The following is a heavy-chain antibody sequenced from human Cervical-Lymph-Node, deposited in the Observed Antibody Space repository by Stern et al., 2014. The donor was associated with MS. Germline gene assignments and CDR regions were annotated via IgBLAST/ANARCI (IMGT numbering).Heavy chain of an antibody. CDR3: VKGRFTISRDNSKNTLYLQMNSLRAEDTAVYYCARDSSKGGSNY. Sequence: VQLVESGVGVVQPGRSLRLVCAASGFTFSSYGMHWVRQAQDKGLERGAVISISGGKQYNAHFVKDRFNISRDHSKNTLDLAIIWYDGSNKYYADSVKGRFTISRDNSKNTLYLQMNSLRAEDTAVYYCARDSSKGGSNYWGQCTLVTVSS. CDR1: GFTFSSYG. V-gene: IGHV3-33*01. CDR2: ISISGGKQ. D-gene: IGHD3-10*01. J-gene: IGHJ4*02.